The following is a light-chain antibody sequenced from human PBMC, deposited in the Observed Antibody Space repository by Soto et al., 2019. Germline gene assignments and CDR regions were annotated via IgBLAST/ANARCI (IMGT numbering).Light chain of an antibody. CDR2: NNN. CDR3: AAWDARLNGLV. CDR1: SSNIGSNT. Sequence: QSVLTQPPSASGTPGQRVTISCSGSSSNIGSNTVNWYQQLPGTAPKLLIYNNNQRPSGVPDRFSGSKSGTSASLAISGLQSEDEADYYCAAWDARLNGLVFGTGTKLTVL. J-gene: IGLJ1*01. V-gene: IGLV1-44*01.